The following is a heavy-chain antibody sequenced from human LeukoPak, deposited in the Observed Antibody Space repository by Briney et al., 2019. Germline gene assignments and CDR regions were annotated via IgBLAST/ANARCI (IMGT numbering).Heavy chain of an antibody. Sequence: SETLSLTCTVSGGSISSSSYYWGWIRQPPGKGLEWIGSIYYSGSTYYNPSLKSRVTISVDTSKNQFSLKLSSVTAADTAVYYCARRGYSYGEHYFDYWGQGTLVTVSS. CDR3: ARRGYSYGEHYFDY. V-gene: IGHV4-39*01. CDR1: GGSISSSSYY. J-gene: IGHJ4*02. D-gene: IGHD5-18*01. CDR2: IYYSGST.